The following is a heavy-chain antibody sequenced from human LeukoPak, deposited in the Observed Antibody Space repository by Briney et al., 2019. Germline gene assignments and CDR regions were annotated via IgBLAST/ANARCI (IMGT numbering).Heavy chain of an antibody. J-gene: IGHJ4*02. D-gene: IGHD4-17*01. CDR3: ARGQGTVTTH. CDR1: GGCFSGYY. Sequence: SETLSLTCAVSGGCFSGYYWTWIRQPPGKGLEWIGEINHSGSANYSPSLSSRVTISLDMSENQFSLKLTSVTAADTAVYYCARGQGTVTTHWGQGTLVTVSS. CDR2: INHSGSA. V-gene: IGHV4-34*01.